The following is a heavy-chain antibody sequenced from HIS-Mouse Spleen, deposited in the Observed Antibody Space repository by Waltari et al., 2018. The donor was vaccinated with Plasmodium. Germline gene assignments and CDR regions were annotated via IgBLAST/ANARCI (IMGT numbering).Heavy chain of an antibody. D-gene: IGHD3-10*01. Sequence: QVQLQQWGAGLLKPSETLSLTCAVYGGSFSGYYWCWIRQPPGKGLAWIGEINHSGSTNYNPSLKSRVTISVDTSKNQFSLKLSSVTAADTAVYYCARGRVLGTSSGYFDLWGRGTLVTVSS. CDR2: INHSGST. V-gene: IGHV4-34*01. CDR3: ARGRVLGTSSGYFDL. J-gene: IGHJ2*01. CDR1: GGSFSGYY.